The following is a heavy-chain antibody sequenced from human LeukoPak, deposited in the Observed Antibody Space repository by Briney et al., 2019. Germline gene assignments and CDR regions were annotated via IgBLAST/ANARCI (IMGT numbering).Heavy chain of an antibody. CDR3: AKRGGGIQVILFGFQKQNYYFDP. CDR1: GITLSNYD. V-gene: IGHV3-23*01. D-gene: IGHD2-15*01. Sequence: GGSLTLSCAVSGITLSNYDMSCFLQAPGKRVEGVVGNSYCGGRTNYEHSVKGRFSFSRDNPKNTLYLQMNSLNAEDTAVYFCAKRGGGIQVILFGFQKQNYYFDPWGQGALVTVSS. CDR2: NSYCGGRT. J-gene: IGHJ4*02.